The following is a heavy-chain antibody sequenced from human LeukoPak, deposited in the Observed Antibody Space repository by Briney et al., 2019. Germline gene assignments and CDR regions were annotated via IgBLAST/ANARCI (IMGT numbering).Heavy chain of an antibody. CDR3: ARASFQRWLQLGGD. Sequence: SCKASGGTFSSYAMHWVRQAPGKGLEWVAVLSYDGSNKYYADSVKGRFTISRDNSKNTLYLQMNSLRDEDTAVYYCARASFQRWLQLGGDWGQGALVTVSS. V-gene: IGHV3-30-3*01. D-gene: IGHD5-24*01. CDR1: GGTFSSYA. CDR2: LSYDGSNK. J-gene: IGHJ4*02.